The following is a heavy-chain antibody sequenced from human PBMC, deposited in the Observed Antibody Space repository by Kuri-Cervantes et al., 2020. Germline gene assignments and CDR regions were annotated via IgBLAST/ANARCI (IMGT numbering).Heavy chain of an antibody. Sequence: ETLSLTCTVSGGSISTYYHNWIRQSPNKGLEWIGNIYYSGSTNYNPSPKGRVTMSVDTSTNQFSLKMTSVTAADTAVYYCARASGPTADFDYWGQGTRVTVSS. CDR1: GGSISTYY. J-gene: IGHJ4*02. CDR3: ARASGPTADFDY. V-gene: IGHV4-59*01. D-gene: IGHD6-25*01. CDR2: IYYSGST.